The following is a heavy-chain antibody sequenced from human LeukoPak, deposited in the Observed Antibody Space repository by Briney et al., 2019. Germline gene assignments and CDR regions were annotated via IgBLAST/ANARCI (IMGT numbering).Heavy chain of an antibody. V-gene: IGHV4-28*05. CDR3: ARGRTNYDFWSGVLLNAFDI. Sequence: SDTLSLTCAVSGDSISSSNWWGWIRQPPGKGLEWIGYMYSSGSFYYKPSLRGRVTISVDTSKNQFSLKLSSVTAADTAVYYCARGRTNYDFWSGVLLNAFDIWGQGTMVTVSS. CDR1: GDSISSSNW. J-gene: IGHJ3*02. D-gene: IGHD3-3*01. CDR2: MYSSGSF.